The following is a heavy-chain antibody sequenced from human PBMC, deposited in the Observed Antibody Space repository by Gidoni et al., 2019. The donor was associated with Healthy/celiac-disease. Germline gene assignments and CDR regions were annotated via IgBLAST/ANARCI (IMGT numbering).Heavy chain of an antibody. J-gene: IGHJ6*02. CDR1: GGTLSRYA. D-gene: IGHD2-2*01. CDR3: ARADGSSTSCYSVMSQGPYYYYGMDV. V-gene: IGHV1-69*01. Sequence: QLQLVQSGAEVKKPGSSVKVSCNASGGTLSRYAISWLRQAPGQGLEWMGGIILTFSAENDAQKFQGRVRITADESTSKAYMELSSQRSEDTAVYYCARADGSSTSCYSVMSQGPYYYYGMDVWGQGTTVTVCS. CDR2: IILTFSAE.